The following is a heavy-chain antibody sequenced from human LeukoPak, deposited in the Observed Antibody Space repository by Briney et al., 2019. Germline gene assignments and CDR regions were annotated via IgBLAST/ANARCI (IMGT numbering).Heavy chain of an antibody. CDR2: IKQDGGEK. V-gene: IGHV3-7*01. J-gene: IGHJ4*02. CDR3: ARARGGYDLDY. CDR1: GFTFISYL. Sequence: PGGALRLSCAASGFTFISYLMSWVRQAPGKGLEWVANIKQDGGEKHYVESVKGRFTISRDNVKNSLYLQMNSLRDEDTAVYYCARARGGYDLDYWRQGALVPVS. D-gene: IGHD5-12*01.